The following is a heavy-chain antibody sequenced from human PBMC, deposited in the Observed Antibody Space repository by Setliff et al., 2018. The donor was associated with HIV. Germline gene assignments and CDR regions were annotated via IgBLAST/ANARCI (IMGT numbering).Heavy chain of an antibody. Sequence: ASVKVSCKASGYTFTNYYLHWVRQAPGQGLEWMGIINPSGGSTSYAQKFQGRVTMTRDTSTSTVYMELSSLRSEDTAVYYCARDPPYCSGGSCYSGNWFDPWGQGTLVTVSS. J-gene: IGHJ5*02. CDR1: GYTFTNYY. V-gene: IGHV1-46*01. CDR3: ARDPPYCSGGSCYSGNWFDP. D-gene: IGHD2-15*01. CDR2: INPSGGST.